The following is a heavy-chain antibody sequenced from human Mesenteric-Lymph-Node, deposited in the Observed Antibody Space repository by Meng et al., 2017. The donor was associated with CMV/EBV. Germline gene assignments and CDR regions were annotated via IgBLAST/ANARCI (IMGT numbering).Heavy chain of an antibody. CDR1: GFSLSNARMG. J-gene: IGHJ6*02. CDR3: ARTPSWDMGGYYYYGMDV. V-gene: IGHV2-70*01. CDR2: IDWDDDK. D-gene: IGHD2-2*01. Sequence: SGPTLVKPTETLTLTCTVSGFSLSNARMGVSWIRQPPGKALEWLALIDWDDDKYYSTSLKTRLTISKDTSKNQVVLTMTNMDPVDTATYYCARTPSWDMGGYYYYGMDVWGQGTTVTVSS.